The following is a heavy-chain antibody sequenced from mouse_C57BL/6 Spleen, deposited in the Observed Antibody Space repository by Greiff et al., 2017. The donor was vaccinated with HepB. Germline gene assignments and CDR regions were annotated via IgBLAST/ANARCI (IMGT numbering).Heavy chain of an antibody. V-gene: IGHV1-82*01. CDR1: GYAFSSSW. CDR3: ARSDYAWFAY. D-gene: IGHD2-4*01. J-gene: IGHJ3*01. Sequence: QVQLQQSGPELVKPGASVKISCKASGYAFSSSWMNWVKQRPGKGLEWIGRIYPGDGDTNYNGKFKGKATLTADKSSSTAYMQLSSLTSEDSAVYFCARSDYAWFAYWGQGTLGTVSA. CDR2: IYPGDGDT.